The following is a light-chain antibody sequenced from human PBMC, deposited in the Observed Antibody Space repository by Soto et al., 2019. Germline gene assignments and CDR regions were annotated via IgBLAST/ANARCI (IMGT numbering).Light chain of an antibody. CDR2: EVS. J-gene: IGLJ1*01. CDR1: SSDVGGYNY. CDR3: SSYTSNHTFYV. V-gene: IGLV2-14*01. Sequence: QSALTQPASVSGSDGQSITISCTGTSSDVGGYNYVSWYQQYPGKAPKLMIYEVSNRPSGVANRFSGAKSDNTASLTISGLQGDDEADYYCSSYTSNHTFYVFGTGTKVTVL.